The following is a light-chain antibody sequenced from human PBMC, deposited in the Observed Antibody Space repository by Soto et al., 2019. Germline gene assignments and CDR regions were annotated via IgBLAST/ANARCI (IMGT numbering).Light chain of an antibody. CDR1: TSDIGDYNY. J-gene: IGLJ1*01. Sequence: QSVLPQPASVSGSPGQSITLSCTGTTSDIGDYNYVSWYQHLPDKVPKLIISLVSNRPSVVSNRFSGSKSDNTASLTISGLQAEDEGDYYCTSWGIFGPGTKLTVL. CDR3: TSWGI. CDR2: LVS. V-gene: IGLV2-14*01.